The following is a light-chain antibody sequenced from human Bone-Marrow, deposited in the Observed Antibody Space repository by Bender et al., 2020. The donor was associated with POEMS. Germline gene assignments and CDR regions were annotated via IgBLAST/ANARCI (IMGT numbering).Light chain of an antibody. CDR3: CSYAGSSTWV. CDR1: SSDVGNYNY. Sequence: QSALTQPASVSGSPGQSITISCTGTSSDVGNYNYVSWYQQHPGKAPKLMIYDVSNRPSGVSNRFSGSKSGNTASLTISGLQAEDEAEYYCCSYAGSSTWVFGGGTKLTVL. CDR2: DVS. V-gene: IGLV2-23*02. J-gene: IGLJ3*02.